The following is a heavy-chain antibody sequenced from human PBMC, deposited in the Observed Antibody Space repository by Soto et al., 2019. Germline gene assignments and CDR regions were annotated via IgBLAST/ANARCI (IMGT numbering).Heavy chain of an antibody. V-gene: IGHV3-23*01. CDR3: ARVYGMSYGDPSYFDY. D-gene: IGHD4-17*01. CDR2: ISGSGGST. CDR1: GFTFSSYA. J-gene: IGHJ4*02. Sequence: GGSLRLSCAASGFTFSSYAMSWVRQAPGKGLEWVSAISGSGGSTYYADSVKGRFTISRDNSKNTLYLQMNSLRAEDTAVYYCARVYGMSYGDPSYFDYWGQGTLVTVSS.